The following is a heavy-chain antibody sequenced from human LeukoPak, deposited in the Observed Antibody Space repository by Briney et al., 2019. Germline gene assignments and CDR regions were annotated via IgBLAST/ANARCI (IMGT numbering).Heavy chain of an antibody. CDR2: IRSKANSYAT. D-gene: IGHD1-20*01. V-gene: IGHV3-73*01. Sequence: PGGSLRLSCAASGFTFSSYAMSWVRQASGKGLEWVGRIRSKANSYATAYAASVKGRFTISRDDSKNTAYLQMSSLKTEDTAVYYCTSNWNGGGYWGQGTLVTVSS. CDR1: GFTFSSYA. J-gene: IGHJ4*02. CDR3: TSNWNGGGY.